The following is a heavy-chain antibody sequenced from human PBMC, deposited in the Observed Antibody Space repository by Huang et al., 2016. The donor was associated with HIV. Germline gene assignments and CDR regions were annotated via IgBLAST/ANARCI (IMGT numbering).Heavy chain of an antibody. J-gene: IGHJ4*02. CDR2: ISYDGSSK. D-gene: IGHD1-26*01. CDR3: AKDGRGSGTYYDYFEY. Sequence: QVQLVESGGGVVQPGRSLRLSCAAFGFTFNKFDMHGVRQAPGKGLEWVAIISYDGSSKYHADSVKGRFTSSRDNSKNTVYLQMNSLRVEDTAVYYCAKDGRGSGTYYDYFEYWGQGTLVTVSS. V-gene: IGHV3-30*18. CDR1: GFTFNKFD.